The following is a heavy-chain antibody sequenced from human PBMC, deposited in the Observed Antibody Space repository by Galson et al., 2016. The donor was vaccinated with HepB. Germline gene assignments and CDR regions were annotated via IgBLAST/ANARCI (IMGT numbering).Heavy chain of an antibody. D-gene: IGHD6-19*01. CDR2: IKQDGSEK. CDR3: ARWDYTSGPLDS. CDR1: GFGLFNIW. Sequence: SLRLSCAASGFGLFNIWMNWVRQTPGGGLVWVAHIKQDGSEKHYLYSVKGRFTISRDNAKNLLYLQMNSLRADDTAVYFCARWDYTSGPLDSWGRGTLVTVSS. J-gene: IGHJ4*02. V-gene: IGHV3-7*01.